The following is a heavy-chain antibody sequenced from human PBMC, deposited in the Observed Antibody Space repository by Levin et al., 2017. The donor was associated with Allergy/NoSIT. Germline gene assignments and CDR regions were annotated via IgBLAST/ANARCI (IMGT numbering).Heavy chain of an antibody. V-gene: IGHV3-23*01. J-gene: IGHJ6*03. CDR3: ARAPGQYYMDV. CDR2: ISGSGGTT. CDR1: GFTFSSYA. Sequence: GESLKISCGVSGFTFSSYAVRWVRQAPGKGLEWVSAISGSGGTTYYADSVKGRFTISRDNSKNTAFLQMNSLRAEDTAVYYCARAPGQYYMDVWGKGTTVTVSS.